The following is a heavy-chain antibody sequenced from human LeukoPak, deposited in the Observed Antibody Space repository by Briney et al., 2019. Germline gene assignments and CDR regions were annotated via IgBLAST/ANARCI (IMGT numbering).Heavy chain of an antibody. CDR1: GVSFDDYY. D-gene: IGHD2-21*02. J-gene: IGHJ4*02. CDR3: TRMTAGHDY. Sequence: SETLSLTCAVSGVSFDDYYWSWVRQTPGKGLEWIGEINHSGYTNDSPSLKSRVTLSIDTSRKQFSLNLRSVTVTDTGIYYCTRMTAGHDYWGQGTLVTVSS. V-gene: IGHV4-34*01. CDR2: INHSGYT.